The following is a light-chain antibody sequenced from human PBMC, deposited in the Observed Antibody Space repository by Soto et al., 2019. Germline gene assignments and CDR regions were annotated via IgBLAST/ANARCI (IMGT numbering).Light chain of an antibody. CDR1: SSEVGIYDL. CDR3: CSYAGSSTFV. V-gene: IGLV2-23*02. CDR2: DVT. J-gene: IGLJ1*01. Sequence: QSVLTQPASVSGSPGQSITISCTGTSSEVGIYDLVSWYKHHPGRAPQLIIYDVTKRPSGVSNRFSGSKSGNTASLTISGLQAEDEADYYCCSYAGSSTFVFGTGTKVTVL.